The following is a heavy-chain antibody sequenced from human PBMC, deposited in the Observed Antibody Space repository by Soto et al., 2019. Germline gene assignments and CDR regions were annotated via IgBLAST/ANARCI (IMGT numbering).Heavy chain of an antibody. V-gene: IGHV3-64*01. CDR1: GFTFSSYA. CDR3: ARVIHDYIWGSYRSGYFDL. D-gene: IGHD3-16*02. CDR2: ISSNGGST. Sequence: EVQLVESGGGLVQPGGSLRLSCAASGFTFSSYAMHWVRQAPGKGLEYVSAISSNGGSTYYANSVKGRFTISRDNSKNTLYLQMGSLRAEDMAVYYCARVIHDYIWGSYRSGYFDLWGRGTLVTVSS. J-gene: IGHJ2*01.